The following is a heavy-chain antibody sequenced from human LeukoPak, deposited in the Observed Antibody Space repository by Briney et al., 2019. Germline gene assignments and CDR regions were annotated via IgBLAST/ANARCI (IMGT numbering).Heavy chain of an antibody. V-gene: IGHV1-69*05. CDR1: GGTFSSYA. Sequence: ASVKVSCKASGGTFSSYAISWVRQAPGQGLEWMGGIIPIFGTANYAQKLQGRVTITTDESTSTAYMELSSLRSEDTAVYYCARTGDRYYYDSSGSLDYWGQGTLVTVSS. CDR3: ARTGDRYYYDSSGSLDY. D-gene: IGHD3-22*01. J-gene: IGHJ4*02. CDR2: IIPIFGTA.